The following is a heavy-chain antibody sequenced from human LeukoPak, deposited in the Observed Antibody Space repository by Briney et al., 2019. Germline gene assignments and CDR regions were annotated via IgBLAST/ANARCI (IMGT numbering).Heavy chain of an antibody. J-gene: IGHJ4*02. V-gene: IGHV1-69*02. D-gene: IGHD3-3*01. Sequence: GASAKVSCKASGGTFSSYTISWVRQAPGQGLEWMGRIIPILGIANYAQKFQGRVTITADKSTSTAYMELSSLRSEDTAVYYCARGNYDFWSGHRYWGQGTLVTVSS. CDR2: IIPILGIA. CDR1: GGTFSSYT. CDR3: ARGNYDFWSGHRY.